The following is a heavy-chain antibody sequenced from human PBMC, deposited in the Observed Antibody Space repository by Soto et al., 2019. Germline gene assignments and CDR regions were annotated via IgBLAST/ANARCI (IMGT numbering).Heavy chain of an antibody. V-gene: IGHV3-48*01. CDR1: GFTFSSYS. D-gene: IGHD4-17*01. CDR2: ISSSSSTI. CDR3: AREGAYGAFDY. Sequence: EVQLVESGGGLVQPGGSLRLSCAASGFTFSSYSMNWVRQAPGKGLEWVSYISSSSSTIYYADSVKGRFTISRNNAKNSLYLQMNSLRAEDTAVYYCAREGAYGAFDYWGQGTLVTVSS. J-gene: IGHJ4*02.